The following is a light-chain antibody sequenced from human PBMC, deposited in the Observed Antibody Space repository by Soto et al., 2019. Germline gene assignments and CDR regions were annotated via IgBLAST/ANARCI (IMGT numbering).Light chain of an antibody. CDR1: SSDVGGYNY. CDR2: EIT. J-gene: IGLJ3*02. CDR3: SSYTSSSTWV. V-gene: IGLV2-14*01. Sequence: QSVLTQPASVSGSPGQSITIPCTGTSSDVGGYNYVSWYQQHPGKAPKLMIYEITNRSSGVSNRFSGSKSGNTASLTISGLQADDEADYYCSSYTSSSTWVFGGGTKLTVL.